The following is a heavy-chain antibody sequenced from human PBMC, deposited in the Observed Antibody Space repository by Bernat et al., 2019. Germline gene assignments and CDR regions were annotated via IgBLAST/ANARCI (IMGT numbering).Heavy chain of an antibody. Sequence: QVQLQESGPGLVKPSQTLSLTCTVSGGSISSGDYYWSWIRQPPGKGLEWIGYIYYSGSTYYNPSLKSRVTISVYTSKNQFSLKLSSVTAADTAVYYCARDRDYGDYWSFFDYWGQGTLVTVSS. V-gene: IGHV4-30-4*01. CDR2: IYYSGST. D-gene: IGHD4-17*01. J-gene: IGHJ4*02. CDR1: GGSISSGDYY. CDR3: ARDRDYGDYWSFFDY.